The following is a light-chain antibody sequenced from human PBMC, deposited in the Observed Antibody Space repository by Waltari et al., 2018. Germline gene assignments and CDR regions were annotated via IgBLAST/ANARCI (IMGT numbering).Light chain of an antibody. V-gene: IGLV4-69*01. Sequence: QLVLTQSPSASASLGASVKLTCTLSSGHSSYAIAWLQQQPEKGPRYLMKLNSDGSHRKGDGIPDRFSGSSSGAERYLTISSLQSEDEADYYCQTWGTGTLVFGGGTKLTVL. J-gene: IGLJ3*02. CDR2: LNSDGSH. CDR1: SGHSSYA. CDR3: QTWGTGTLV.